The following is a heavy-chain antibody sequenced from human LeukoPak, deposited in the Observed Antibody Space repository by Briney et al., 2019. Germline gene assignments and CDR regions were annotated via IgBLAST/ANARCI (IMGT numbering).Heavy chain of an antibody. D-gene: IGHD3-9*01. CDR3: ARDRPYDILTGYDAFDI. J-gene: IGHJ3*02. CDR1: GGSISSYY. Sequence: SETLSLTCTVSGGSISSYYWSWIRQPPGKGLEWIGYIYYSGSTNYNPSLKSRVTISVDKSKNQFSLKLSSVTAADTAVYYCARDRPYDILTGYDAFDIWGQGTMVTVSS. V-gene: IGHV4-59*01. CDR2: IYYSGST.